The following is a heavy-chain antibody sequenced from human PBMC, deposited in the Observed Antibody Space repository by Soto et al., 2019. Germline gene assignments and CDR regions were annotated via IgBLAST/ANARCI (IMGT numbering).Heavy chain of an antibody. D-gene: IGHD6-13*01. CDR2: ISAYNGNT. J-gene: IGHJ3*02. CDR1: GYTFTSYG. CDR3: ARDLIGGVIAAAGRAFDI. V-gene: IGHV1-18*03. Sequence: ASVKVSCKASGYTFTSYGISWVRQAPGQGLEWMGWISAYNGNTNYAQKLQGRVTMTTDTSTSTAYMELRSLRSDDMAVYYCARDLIGGVIAAAGRAFDIWGQGTMVTVSS.